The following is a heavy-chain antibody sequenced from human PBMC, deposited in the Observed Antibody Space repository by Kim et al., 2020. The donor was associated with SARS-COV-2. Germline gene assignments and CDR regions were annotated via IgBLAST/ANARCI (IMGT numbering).Heavy chain of an antibody. CDR1: GGSISSYY. D-gene: IGHD3-10*01. CDR2: IYYSGST. J-gene: IGHJ6*02. V-gene: IGHV4-59*13. Sequence: SETLSLTCTVSGGSISSYYWSWIRQPPGKGLEWIGYIYYSGSTNYNPSLKSRVTISVDTSKNQFSLKLSSVTAADTAVYYCARAGESGWFRVISGMDVWGQGTRVTVSS. CDR3: ARAGESGWFRVISGMDV.